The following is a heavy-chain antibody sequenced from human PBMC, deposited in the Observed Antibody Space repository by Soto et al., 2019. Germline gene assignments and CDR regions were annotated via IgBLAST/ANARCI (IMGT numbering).Heavy chain of an antibody. J-gene: IGHJ4*02. CDR2: ISYDGSNK. CDR3: ARAAVYSSSSASLDY. V-gene: IGHV3-30-3*01. Sequence: QVQLVESGGGVVQPGRSLRLSCAASGFTFSSYAMHWVRQAPGKGLEWVAVISYDGSNKYYADSVKGRFTISRDNSNNTLYLQMNSLRAEDTAVYYCARAAVYSSSSASLDYWGQGTLVTVSS. CDR1: GFTFSSYA. D-gene: IGHD6-13*01.